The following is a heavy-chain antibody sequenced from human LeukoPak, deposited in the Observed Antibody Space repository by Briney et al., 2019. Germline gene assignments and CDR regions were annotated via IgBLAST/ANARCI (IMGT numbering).Heavy chain of an antibody. V-gene: IGHV3-7*01. CDR2: IIPDGSEK. CDR1: GFTFSSYW. CDR3: ARVEALYKSGSVWAY. D-gene: IGHD3-10*01. Sequence: GGALRVSCAASGFTFSSYWMTWVRQAPGKGLEWVANIIPDGSEKYYVDSVKGRFTISRDNARNSLYLQVNSLRAEDTAVYYCARVEALYKSGSVWAYWGQGTLVTVSS. J-gene: IGHJ4*02.